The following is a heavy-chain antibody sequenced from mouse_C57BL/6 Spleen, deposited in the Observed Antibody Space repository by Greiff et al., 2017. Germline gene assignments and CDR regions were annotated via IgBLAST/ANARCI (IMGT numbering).Heavy chain of an antibody. CDR2: ISGGGGNT. V-gene: IGHV5-9*01. D-gene: IGHD4-1*01. CDR3: ARHYWDGDFDY. CDR1: GFTFSSYT. Sequence: EVKLVESGGGLVKPGGSLKLSCAASGFTFSSYTMSWVRQTQGKRLEWVATISGGGGNTYYPDRVKGRFTIASDHAKNHLYLQMSSLRSEDTALYYCARHYWDGDFDYWGQGTTLTVSS. J-gene: IGHJ2*01.